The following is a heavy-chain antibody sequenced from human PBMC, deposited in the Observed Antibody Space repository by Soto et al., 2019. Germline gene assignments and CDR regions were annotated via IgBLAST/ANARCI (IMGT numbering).Heavy chain of an antibody. CDR1: GGTFSSYA. V-gene: IGHV1-69*13. Sequence: SVKVSCKASGGTFSSYAISWVRQAPGQGLEWMGGIIPIFGTANYAQKFQGRVTITADESTSTAYMELSSLRSEDTAVYYCARDLKKLVSPVGWLDPCGQGPLVTVSS. CDR2: IIPIFGTA. CDR3: ARDLKKLVSPVGWLDP. J-gene: IGHJ5*02. D-gene: IGHD6-13*01.